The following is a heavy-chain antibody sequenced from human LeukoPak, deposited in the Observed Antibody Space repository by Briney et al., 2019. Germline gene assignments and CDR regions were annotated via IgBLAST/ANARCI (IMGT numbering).Heavy chain of an antibody. CDR3: ARDPDSGSYGNDYYYYMDG. J-gene: IGHJ6*03. CDR1: GFTFSSYS. V-gene: IGHV3-21*01. CDR2: ISSSSSYI. D-gene: IGHD1-26*01. Sequence: PGGSLRLSCAASGFTFSSYSMNWVRQAPGKGLEWVSSISSSSSYIYYADSVKGRFTISRDNARNSLYLQMNSLRAEDTAVYYCARDPDSGSYGNDYYYYMDGWGKGTTVTISS.